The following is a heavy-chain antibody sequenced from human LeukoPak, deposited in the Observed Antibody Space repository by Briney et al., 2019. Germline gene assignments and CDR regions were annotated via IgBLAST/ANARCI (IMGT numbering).Heavy chain of an antibody. CDR1: GGSISSGGYS. Sequence: PSQTLSLTCAVSGGSISSGGYSWSWIQQPPGKGLEWIGYIYHSGSTYYNPSLKSRVTISVDRSKNQFSLKLSSVTAADTAVYYCARAHSGYSYGFDYWGQGTLVTVSS. J-gene: IGHJ4*02. D-gene: IGHD5-18*01. CDR2: IYHSGST. V-gene: IGHV4-30-2*01. CDR3: ARAHSGYSYGFDY.